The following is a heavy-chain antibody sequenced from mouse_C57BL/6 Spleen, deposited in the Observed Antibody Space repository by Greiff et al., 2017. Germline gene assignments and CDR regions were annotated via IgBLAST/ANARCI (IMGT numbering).Heavy chain of an antibody. CDR3: AYGNSVLHAMDY. D-gene: IGHD2-1*01. Sequence: QVQLQQSGPELVKPGASVKISCKASGYAFSSSWMNWVKQRPGKGLEWIGRIYPGDGDTNYNGKFKGKATLTADKSSSTAYMQLSSLTSEDSAVYFCAYGNSVLHAMDYWGQGTSVTVSS. CDR1: GYAFSSSW. J-gene: IGHJ4*01. CDR2: IYPGDGDT. V-gene: IGHV1-82*01.